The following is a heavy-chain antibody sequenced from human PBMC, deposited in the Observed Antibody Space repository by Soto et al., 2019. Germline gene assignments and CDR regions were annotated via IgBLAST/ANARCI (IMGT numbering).Heavy chain of an antibody. D-gene: IGHD2-8*01. CDR3: ARGHCTNGVCYGSESVEATDFDY. V-gene: IGHV1-46*01. CDR1: GYTFTSYY. CDR2: INPSGGST. Sequence: VASVKVSCKASGYTFTSYYMHWVRQAPGQGLEWMGIINPSGGSTSYAQKFQGRVTMTRDTSTSTVYMELSSLRSEDTAVYYCARGHCTNGVCYGSESVEATDFDYWGQGTLVTVSS. J-gene: IGHJ4*02.